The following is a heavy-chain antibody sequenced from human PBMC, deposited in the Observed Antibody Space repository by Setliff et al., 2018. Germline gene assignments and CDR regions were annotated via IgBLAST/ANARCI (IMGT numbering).Heavy chain of an antibody. D-gene: IGHD6-19*01. J-gene: IGHJ6*03. V-gene: IGHV4-4*07. CDR1: GGSISSYY. CDR2: IYIGGSA. Sequence: PSETLSLTCTVSGGSISSYYWSWIRQPAGKGLEWIGHIYIGGSANYNPSLKSRVTMSIDTSKNQFSLKLNTWTAADMAVYYCAREQWLDPPGYYYMDVWAKGTTVTVSS. CDR3: AREQWLDPPGYYYMDV.